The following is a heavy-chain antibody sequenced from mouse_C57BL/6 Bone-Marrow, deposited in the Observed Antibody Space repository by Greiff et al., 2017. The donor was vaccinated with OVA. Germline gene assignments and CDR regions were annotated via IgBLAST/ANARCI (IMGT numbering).Heavy chain of an antibody. D-gene: IGHD1-1*01. V-gene: IGHV5-17*01. J-gene: IGHJ4*01. CDR1: GFTFSDYG. Sequence: EVQLVESGGGLVKPGGSLKLSCAASGFTFSDYGMHWVRQAPEKGLEWVAYISSGSSTIYYADTVKGRFTISRDNAKNTLFLQMTSLRSEDTAMYYCARHLYYYGSRGYAMDYWGQGTSVTVSS. CDR2: ISSGSSTI. CDR3: ARHLYYYGSRGYAMDY.